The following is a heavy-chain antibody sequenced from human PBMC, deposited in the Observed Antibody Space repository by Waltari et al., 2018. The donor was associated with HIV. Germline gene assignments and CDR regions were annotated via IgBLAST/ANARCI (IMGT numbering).Heavy chain of an antibody. CDR3: ASAGYSYGNEDWFDP. CDR2: IYYSGST. V-gene: IGHV4-59*01. J-gene: IGHJ5*02. D-gene: IGHD5-18*01. Sequence: QVQLQESGPGLVKPSETLSLTCTVSGGSISSYYCSWIRQPPGKGLEWIGYIYYSGSTNYNPSLKSRVTISVDTSKNQFSLKLSSVTAADTAVYYCASAGYSYGNEDWFDPWGQGTLVTVSS. CDR1: GGSISSYY.